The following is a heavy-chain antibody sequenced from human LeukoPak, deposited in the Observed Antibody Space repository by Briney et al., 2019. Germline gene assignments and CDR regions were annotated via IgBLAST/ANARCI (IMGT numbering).Heavy chain of an antibody. V-gene: IGHV4-4*07. CDR1: GGSISSYY. Sequence: PSETLSLTCTVSGGSISSYYWSWIRQPAGKGLEWIGRIYTSGSTNYNPSLKSRVTMSVDTSKNQFSLKVTSVTAADTAVYYCARGDYCSGGSCYLNYWGQGTLVTVSS. CDR3: ARGDYCSGGSCYLNY. CDR2: IYTSGST. D-gene: IGHD2-15*01. J-gene: IGHJ4*02.